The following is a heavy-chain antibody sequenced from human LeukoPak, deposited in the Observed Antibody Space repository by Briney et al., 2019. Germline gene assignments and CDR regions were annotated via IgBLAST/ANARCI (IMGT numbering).Heavy chain of an antibody. CDR3: AREGRSSGSDAFDI. J-gene: IGHJ3*02. CDR1: GFPFSSYA. Sequence: GSLELSCAASGFPFSSYAMGWVRQAPGKGLEWVSAISGSGGSTYYADSVKGRFTISRDNSKNTLYPQMNSLRAEDTAVYYCAREGRSSGSDAFDIWGQGTMVTVSS. CDR2: ISGSGGST. V-gene: IGHV3-23*01. D-gene: IGHD6-19*01.